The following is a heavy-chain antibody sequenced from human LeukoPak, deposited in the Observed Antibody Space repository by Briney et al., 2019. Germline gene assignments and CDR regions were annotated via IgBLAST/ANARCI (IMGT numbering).Heavy chain of an antibody. CDR2: IRSKAFGGTT. CDR3: TRGPCNNYVNLDY. CDR1: EFTFSDYA. J-gene: IGHJ4*02. V-gene: IGHV3-49*04. D-gene: IGHD4-11*01. Sequence: GGSLRLSCTAFEFTFSDYAMTWVRQAPGKGLEWLGFIRSKAFGGTTEYAASVKGRFTISRDDSKSIAYLQMISLKTDDTAVYYCTRGPCNNYVNLDYWGQGTLVTVSS.